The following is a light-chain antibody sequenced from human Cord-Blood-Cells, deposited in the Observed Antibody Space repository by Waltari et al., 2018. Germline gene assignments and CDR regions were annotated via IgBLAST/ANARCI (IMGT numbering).Light chain of an antibody. J-gene: IGLJ3*02. CDR2: EFS. CDR3: SSYTSSSTLV. V-gene: IGLV2-18*02. Sequence: QSALTPPPSVSGSPGQSVTISCTGTSSDVGSYNRVSWYQQPPGTAPKLIIYEFSNRPSWVPDRFSGSKSGNTASLTISVLQAEDEADYYCSSYTSSSTLVFGGGTKLTVL. CDR1: SSDVGSYNR.